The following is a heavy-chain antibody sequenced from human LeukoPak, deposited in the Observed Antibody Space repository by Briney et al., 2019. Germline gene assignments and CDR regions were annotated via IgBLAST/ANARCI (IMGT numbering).Heavy chain of an antibody. CDR2: ITSSSSNI. CDR3: ARSNVNDY. Sequence: TGGSLRLSCAASGFTFSTYSMNWVRQAPGKGLVWVPAITSSSSNIYYADSVKGRFTISRDNAKNSLYLQMNSLRAEDTAVYYCARSNVNDYWGQGTLVTVSS. J-gene: IGHJ4*02. CDR1: GFTFSTYS. D-gene: IGHD2-8*01. V-gene: IGHV3-21*04.